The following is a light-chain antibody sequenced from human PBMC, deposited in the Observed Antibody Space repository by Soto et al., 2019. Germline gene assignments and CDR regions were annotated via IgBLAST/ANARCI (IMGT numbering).Light chain of an antibody. CDR1: QTISSW. V-gene: IGKV1-5*03. J-gene: IGKJ1*01. CDR2: KAS. Sequence: DIQMTQSPSTLSGSVGDRVTITCRASQTISSWLAWYQHKPGKAPKLLIYKASTLKSGVPSRFSGSGSGTEFTLTISSLQPDDFATYYCQHSNSYSEAFGQGTKVEL. CDR3: QHSNSYSEA.